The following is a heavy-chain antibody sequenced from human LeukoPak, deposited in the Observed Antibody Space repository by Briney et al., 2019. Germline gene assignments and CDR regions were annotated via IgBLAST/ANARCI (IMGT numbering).Heavy chain of an antibody. CDR1: GGSFSGYY. Sequence: PSETLSLTCAVYGGSFSGYYWSWIRQPPGKGLEWIGEINHSGSTNYNPSLKSRVTISVDTSENQFSLKLSSVTAADTAVYYCATLRPGATYYYYGMDVWGKGTTVTVSS. J-gene: IGHJ6*04. V-gene: IGHV4-34*01. CDR2: INHSGST. D-gene: IGHD1-26*01. CDR3: ATLRPGATYYYYGMDV.